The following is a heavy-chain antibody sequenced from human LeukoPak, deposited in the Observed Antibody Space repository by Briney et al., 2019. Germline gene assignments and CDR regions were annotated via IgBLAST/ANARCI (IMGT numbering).Heavy chain of an antibody. CDR1: GFTFSGSA. CDR3: TRHTYYEEGFDY. J-gene: IGHJ4*02. D-gene: IGHD3-22*01. CDR2: IRSKANSYAT. V-gene: IGHV3-73*01. Sequence: PGGSLRLSCAASGFTFSGSAMLWVRQASGKGLEWVGRIRSKANSYATAYAASVKGRFTISRDDSKNTAYLQMNSLKTEDTAVYYCTRHTYYEEGFDYWGQGTLVTVSS.